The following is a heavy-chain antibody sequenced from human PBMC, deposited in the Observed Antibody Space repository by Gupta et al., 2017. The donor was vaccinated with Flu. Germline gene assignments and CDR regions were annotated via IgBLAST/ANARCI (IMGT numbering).Heavy chain of an antibody. Sequence: QVQLVQSGAEVKKPGSSVKVSCKASGGTFSSYTISWVRQAPGQGLEWMGRIIPILGIANYAQKFQGRVTITADKSTSTAYMELSSLRSEDTAVYYCARVLAARPGSYYYGMDVWGQGTTITVSS. V-gene: IGHV1-69*02. D-gene: IGHD6-6*01. J-gene: IGHJ6*02. CDR2: IIPILGIA. CDR1: GGTFSSYT. CDR3: ARVLAARPGSYYYGMDV.